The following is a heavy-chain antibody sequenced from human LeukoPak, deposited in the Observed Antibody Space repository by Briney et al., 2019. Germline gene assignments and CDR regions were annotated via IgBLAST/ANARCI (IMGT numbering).Heavy chain of an antibody. J-gene: IGHJ4*02. CDR3: ARGVVLIDY. CDR2: IYTSGST. Sequence: SETLSLTCTVPGGSISSGSYYWSWIRQPAGKGLEWIGRIYTSGSTNYNPSLKSRVTISVDTSKNQFSLKLSSVTAADTAVYYCARGVVLIDYWGQGTLVTVSS. D-gene: IGHD2-2*01. CDR1: GGSISSGSYY. V-gene: IGHV4-61*02.